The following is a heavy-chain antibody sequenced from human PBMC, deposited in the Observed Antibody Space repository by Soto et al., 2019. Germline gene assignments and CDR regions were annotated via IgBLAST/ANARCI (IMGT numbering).Heavy chain of an antibody. CDR3: ARDPHGRSSGPRAYNWFDP. CDR2: IWYDGSNK. CDR1: GFTFSSYG. V-gene: IGHV3-33*01. Sequence: LRLSCAASGFTFSSYGMHWVRQAPGKGLEWVAVIWYDGSNKYYADSVKGRFTISRDNSKNTLYLQMNSLRAEDTAVYYCARDPHGRSSGPRAYNWFDPWGQGTLVTVSS. D-gene: IGHD6-19*01. J-gene: IGHJ5*02.